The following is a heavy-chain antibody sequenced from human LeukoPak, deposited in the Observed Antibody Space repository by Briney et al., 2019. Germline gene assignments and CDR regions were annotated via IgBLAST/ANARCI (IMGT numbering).Heavy chain of an antibody. CDR2: INHSGST. V-gene: IGHV4-34*01. J-gene: IGHJ4*02. CDR3: ARGSDSIAARRSLDY. D-gene: IGHD6-6*01. Sequence: SETLSLTCAVYGGSFSGYYWSWIRQPPGKGLEWIGEINHSGSTNYNPSLKSRVTISVDTSKNQFSLKLSSVTAADTAVYYCARGSDSIAARRSLDYWGQGTLVTVSS. CDR1: GGSFSGYY.